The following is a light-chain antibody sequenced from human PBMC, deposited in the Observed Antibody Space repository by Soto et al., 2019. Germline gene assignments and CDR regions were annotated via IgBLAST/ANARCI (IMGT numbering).Light chain of an antibody. CDR1: SSDVGGYNY. Sequence: QSALTQPPSASGSPGQSVTISCTGTSSDVGGYNYVSWYQQHPGKAPKLMIYEFSKRPSGVPDRFSGSKSGNTASLTVSGLQAEDEADYYCSSYAGSNNYVFGTGTKLTGL. J-gene: IGLJ1*01. CDR3: SSYAGSNNYV. CDR2: EFS. V-gene: IGLV2-8*01.